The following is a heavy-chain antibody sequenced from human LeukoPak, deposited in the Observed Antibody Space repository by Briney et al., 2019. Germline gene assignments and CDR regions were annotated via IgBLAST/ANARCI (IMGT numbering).Heavy chain of an antibody. D-gene: IGHD6-19*01. CDR2: IYHSGST. J-gene: IGHJ4*02. CDR3: ARVRYTSGWSVIDY. Sequence: SETLSLTCTVSGGSISGYNWSWIRQPPGKGLEWIGEIYHSGSTNYNPSLKSRLTISVDKSKKQFSLKLSSVTAADTAVYYCARVRYTSGWSVIDYWGQGTLVTVSS. CDR1: GGSISGYN. V-gene: IGHV4-59*12.